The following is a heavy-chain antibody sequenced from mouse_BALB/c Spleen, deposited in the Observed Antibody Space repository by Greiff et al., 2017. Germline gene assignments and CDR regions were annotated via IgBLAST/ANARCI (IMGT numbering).Heavy chain of an antibody. V-gene: IGHV5-6-5*01. J-gene: IGHJ2*01. D-gene: IGHD1-1*01. CDR2: ISSGGST. CDR1: GFTFSSYA. CDR3: AREGVDYYGSSYYFDY. Sequence: EVKLMESGGGLVKPGGSLKLSCAASGFTFSSYAMSWVRQTPEKRLEWVASISSGGSTYYPDSVKGRFTISRDNARNILYLQMSSLRSEDTAMYYCAREGVDYYGSSYYFDYWGQGTTLTVSS.